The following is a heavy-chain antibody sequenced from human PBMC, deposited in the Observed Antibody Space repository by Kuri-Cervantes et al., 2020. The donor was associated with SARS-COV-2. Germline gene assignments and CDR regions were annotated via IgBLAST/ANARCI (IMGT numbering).Heavy chain of an antibody. CDR3: ARDRWNDGDAFDI. Sequence: GGSLRLSCAASGFTFSSYGMHWVRQAPGKGLEWVAVISYDGSNKYYADSVKGRFTISRDNSKNTLYLQMNSLRAEDTAVYYCARDRWNDGDAFDIWGQGTMVTVSS. CDR2: ISYDGSNK. CDR1: GFTFSSYG. V-gene: IGHV3-30*03. D-gene: IGHD1-1*01. J-gene: IGHJ3*02.